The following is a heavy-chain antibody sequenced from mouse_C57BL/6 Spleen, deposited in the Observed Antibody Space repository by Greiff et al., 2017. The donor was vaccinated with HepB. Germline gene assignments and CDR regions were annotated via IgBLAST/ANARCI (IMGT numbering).Heavy chain of an antibody. CDR3: AKYYGSRGAWFAY. CDR1: GYTFTSYW. J-gene: IGHJ3*01. V-gene: IGHV1-55*01. Sequence: VQLQQSGAELVKPGASVKMSCKASGYTFTSYWITWVKQRPGQGLEWIGDIYPGSGSTNYNEKFKSKATLTVDTSSSTADMQLSSLTSEDSAVYYCAKYYGSRGAWFAYWGQGTLVTVSA. D-gene: IGHD1-1*01. CDR2: IYPGSGST.